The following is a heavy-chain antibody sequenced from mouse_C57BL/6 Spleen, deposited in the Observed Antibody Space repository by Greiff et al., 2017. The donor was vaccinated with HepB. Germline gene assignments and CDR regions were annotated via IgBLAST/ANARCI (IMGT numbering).Heavy chain of an antibody. V-gene: IGHV1-82*01. Sequence: QVQLQQSGPELVKPGASVKISCKASGYAFSSSWMNWVKQRPGKGLEWIGRIYPGDGDTNYNGKFKGKATLTADKYSSTAYMQLSSLTSEDSAVYFCEREGGIYYYGSSSFDYWGQGTTLTVSS. J-gene: IGHJ2*01. CDR2: IYPGDGDT. D-gene: IGHD1-1*01. CDR3: EREGGIYYYGSSSFDY. CDR1: GYAFSSSW.